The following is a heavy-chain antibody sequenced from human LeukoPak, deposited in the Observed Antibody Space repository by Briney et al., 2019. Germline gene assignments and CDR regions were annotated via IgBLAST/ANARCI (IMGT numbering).Heavy chain of an antibody. J-gene: IGHJ4*02. CDR2: IWNSGNS. V-gene: IGHV4-31*03. CDR3: ARYHCGSTYCPGVDF. Sequence: SEALSLTCTVSAGSINSGGYSWTWVRQHPGEGLEWIGYIWNSGNSYYNPSLSSRVIISADSSKSTFSLKLSSVTAADTAVYYCARYHCGSTYCPGVDFYGQGTLVTVSS. CDR1: AGSINSGGYS. D-gene: IGHD2-2*01.